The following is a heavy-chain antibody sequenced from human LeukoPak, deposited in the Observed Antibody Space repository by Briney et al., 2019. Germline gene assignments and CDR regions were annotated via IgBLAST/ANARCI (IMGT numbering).Heavy chain of an antibody. D-gene: IGHD3-9*01. CDR1: GFTVSSDY. CDR2: IYSGGST. V-gene: IGHV3-53*01. Sequence: GGSLRLSCAASGFTVSSDYMSWVRQAPGKGLEWVSVIYSGGSTYYADSVKGRFTISRDNSKNTLYLQMNSLRAEDTAVYYCARDGLRYFDWSSAPRPHAFDIWGQGTMVTVSS. CDR3: ARDGLRYFDWSSAPRPHAFDI. J-gene: IGHJ3*02.